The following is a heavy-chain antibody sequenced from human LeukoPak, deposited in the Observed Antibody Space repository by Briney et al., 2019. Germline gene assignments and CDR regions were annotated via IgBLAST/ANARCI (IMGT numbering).Heavy chain of an antibody. J-gene: IGHJ4*02. Sequence: SQTLSLTCTVSRGSISSGDFFWSWIRQPPGKGLEWIGHIYYSGTIYYNPSLRSRVIISVDTSKNRFSLKLTSVTAADTAVYYCARARGTGDVFDFWGQGTLVTVSS. V-gene: IGHV4-30-4*01. CDR1: RGSISSGDFF. CDR2: IYYSGTI. CDR3: ARARGTGDVFDF. D-gene: IGHD7-27*01.